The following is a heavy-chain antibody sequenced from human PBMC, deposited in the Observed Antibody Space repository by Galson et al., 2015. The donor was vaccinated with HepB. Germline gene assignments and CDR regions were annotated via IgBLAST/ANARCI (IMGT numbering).Heavy chain of an antibody. CDR3: VKDSDSSGYYPGYFDY. CDR1: GFTFSSYA. CDR2: ISSNGGST. Sequence: SLRLSCAASGFTFSSYAMHWVRQAPGKGLEYVSAISSNGGSTYYADSVKGRFTISRDNSKNTLYLQMSSLRAEDTAEYYCVKDSDSSGYYPGYFDYWGQGTLVTVSS. V-gene: IGHV3-64D*06. J-gene: IGHJ4*02. D-gene: IGHD3-22*01.